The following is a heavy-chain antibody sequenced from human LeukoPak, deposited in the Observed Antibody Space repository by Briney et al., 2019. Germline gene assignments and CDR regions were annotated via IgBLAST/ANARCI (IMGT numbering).Heavy chain of an antibody. CDR3: ARLQYCSSTSCYTWFDP. D-gene: IGHD2-2*02. Sequence: GESLKISCKGSGYSFTSYWIGWVRQMPGKGLEWMGIIYPGDSDTRYSPSFQGQVTISADKSISTAYLQWSSLKASATAMYYCARLQYCSSTSCYTWFDPWGQGTLVTVSS. V-gene: IGHV5-51*01. CDR2: IYPGDSDT. CDR1: GYSFTSYW. J-gene: IGHJ5*02.